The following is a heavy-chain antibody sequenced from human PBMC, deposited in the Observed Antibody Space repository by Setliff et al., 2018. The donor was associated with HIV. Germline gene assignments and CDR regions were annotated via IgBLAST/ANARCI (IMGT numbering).Heavy chain of an antibody. CDR2: LNQGGSEK. Sequence: PGGSLRLSCVASGFIFKNYWMSWVRQAPGKGLEWVANLNQGGSEKNYLDSVKGRFTISRDNAKNSLYLQMTSLRAEDTAVYYCAREWDTDMAHLDYWGQGTMVTVSS. CDR3: AREWDTDMAHLDY. D-gene: IGHD5-18*01. CDR1: GFIFKNYW. J-gene: IGHJ4*02. V-gene: IGHV3-7*01.